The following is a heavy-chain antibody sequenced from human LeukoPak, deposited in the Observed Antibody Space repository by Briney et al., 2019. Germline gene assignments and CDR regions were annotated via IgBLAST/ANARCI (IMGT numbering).Heavy chain of an antibody. D-gene: IGHD5-12*01. CDR3: ARVEASGYDYGAFDY. J-gene: IGHJ4*02. Sequence: GGSLRLSCAASGFTFNIYGMNWVRQAPGKGLEWVSGITGNGGGIYYADSVKGRITISRDNSKNSLYLQMNSLRAEDTAVYYCARVEASGYDYGAFDYWGQGTLVTVSS. V-gene: IGHV3-23*01. CDR1: GFTFNIYG. CDR2: ITGNGGGI.